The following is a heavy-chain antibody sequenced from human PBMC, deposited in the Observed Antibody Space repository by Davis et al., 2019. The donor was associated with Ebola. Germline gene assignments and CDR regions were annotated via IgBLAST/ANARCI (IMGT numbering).Heavy chain of an antibody. Sequence: GGSLRLSCAASGFTFSTFAMHWVRQAPGKGLEWVAVISYDGSNKYYADSVKGRFTISRDNSKNTLYLQMNSLRAEETAVYYCAKDREYSSSFVYYGMDVWGQGTTVTVSS. D-gene: IGHD6-6*01. CDR1: GFTFSTFA. CDR2: ISYDGSNK. J-gene: IGHJ6*02. CDR3: AKDREYSSSFVYYGMDV. V-gene: IGHV3-30*04.